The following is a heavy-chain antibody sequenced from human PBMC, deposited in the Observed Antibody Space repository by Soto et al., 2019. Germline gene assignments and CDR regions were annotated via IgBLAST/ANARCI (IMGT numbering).Heavy chain of an antibody. Sequence: GGSLRLSWAASGFTFSTYGMHWVRQPPGKGLEWVAVISSDGKSEHYADPVKGRFSISRDNSKNTLSLQMNSLRVEDTAVYYCAKTITTYSGDSRGRGALVDYWGQGTLVTVSS. CDR1: GFTFSTYG. CDR2: ISSDGKSE. D-gene: IGHD3-22*01. V-gene: IGHV3-30*18. CDR3: AKTITTYSGDSRGRGALVDY. J-gene: IGHJ4*02.